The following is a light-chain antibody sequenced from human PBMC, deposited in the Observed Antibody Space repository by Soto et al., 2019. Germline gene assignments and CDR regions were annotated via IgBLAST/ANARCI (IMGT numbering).Light chain of an antibody. V-gene: IGKV3-20*01. Sequence: EILLTQSPGTLSLSPGERATLSCRASQNVSSSYLAWYQQKPGQAPRLLIYGASSRATGIPDRFSGSGSGTDFTLTISRLEPEDFAVYYCQQYGSSPRTFGQGTKVEIK. J-gene: IGKJ1*01. CDR3: QQYGSSPRT. CDR1: QNVSSSY. CDR2: GAS.